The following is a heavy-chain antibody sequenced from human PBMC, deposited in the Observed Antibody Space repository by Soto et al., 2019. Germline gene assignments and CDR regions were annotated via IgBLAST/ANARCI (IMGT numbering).Heavy chain of an antibody. D-gene: IGHD3-10*01. CDR1: GASVTRSSYY. V-gene: IGHV4-61*01. Sequence: SETLSLTCTVSGASVTRSSYYWNWIRQPPGKGLEWVSYIYYSGSTNYNPSLKSRVTMSVDTSKNQFSLKLTSVTAADTAVYYCARAQLWFGELLSNFYFDSWGQGTLVTVSS. J-gene: IGHJ4*02. CDR2: IYYSGST. CDR3: ARAQLWFGELLSNFYFDS.